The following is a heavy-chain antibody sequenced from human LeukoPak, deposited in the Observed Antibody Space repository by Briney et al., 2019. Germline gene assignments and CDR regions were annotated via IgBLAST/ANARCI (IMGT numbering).Heavy chain of an antibody. CDR2: IDPYSGGT. Sequence: ASVKVSCKAPGDTFSGFYMHWVRQAPGQGLEWMGWIDPYSGGTSYPRKFQGRVSMTRDTSISTVYMELSRLTSADTAVYYCARDSAGHEPPFDSWGQGTLVSVSS. J-gene: IGHJ4*02. CDR3: ARDSAGHEPPFDS. D-gene: IGHD1-14*01. CDR1: GDTFSGFY. V-gene: IGHV1-2*02.